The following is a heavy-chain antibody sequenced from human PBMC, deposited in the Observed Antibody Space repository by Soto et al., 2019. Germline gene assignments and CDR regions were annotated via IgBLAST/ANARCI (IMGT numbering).Heavy chain of an antibody. Sequence: QVQLQESGPGVVKPSQTLSLTCAVSGASLARGGSYWIWIRQSPGKGLEWIGDIYYSGSTRYNPSLKSRITISVATSKSLFSLVLTSVTAADTALYYCATYYDILTAPMGPLNDWGQGILVTVSS. CDR3: ATYYDILTAPMGPLND. D-gene: IGHD3-9*01. CDR2: IYYSGST. CDR1: GASLARGGSY. J-gene: IGHJ4*02. V-gene: IGHV4-31*11.